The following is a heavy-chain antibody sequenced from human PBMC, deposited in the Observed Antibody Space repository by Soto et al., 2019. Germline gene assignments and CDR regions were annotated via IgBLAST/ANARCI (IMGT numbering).Heavy chain of an antibody. Sequence: SETLSLTCTVSGGSISSSSNYWGWIRRPPGKGLEWIGSIYYSGSTYYNPSLKSRVTISVDTSKNQFSLKLSSVTAADTAVYYCARDRASSGSSSYFDYWGQGTLVTVSS. J-gene: IGHJ4*02. D-gene: IGHD6-6*01. CDR3: ARDRASSGSSSYFDY. CDR1: GGSISSSSNY. CDR2: IYYSGST. V-gene: IGHV4-39*07.